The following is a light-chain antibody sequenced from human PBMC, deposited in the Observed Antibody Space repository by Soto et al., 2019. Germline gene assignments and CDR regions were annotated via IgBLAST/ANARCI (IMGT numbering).Light chain of an antibody. Sequence: EIVLTQSPGTLSLSPGERATLSCRASQSVSRSSLVWYQQKPGQALRLLIYGASNSATGIPDRFSGSGSGKDFALTISRLEPEDVAVYYCQQYDDSPSNFGQGTKLESK. V-gene: IGKV3-20*01. CDR3: QQYDDSPSN. J-gene: IGKJ2*01. CDR2: GAS. CDR1: QSVSRSS.